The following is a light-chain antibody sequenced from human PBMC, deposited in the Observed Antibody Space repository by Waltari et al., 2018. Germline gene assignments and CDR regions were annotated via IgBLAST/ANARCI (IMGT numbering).Light chain of an antibody. J-gene: IGLJ2*01. CDR2: DVV. V-gene: IGLV2-14*01. Sequence: QSALTQPASVSGSPGQTITISCTGTSSDIGGHNYVSRYQQHPGKAPKLMIYDVVKRPSGVSNRFSGSKSGNTASLTISGLQAEDDAIYYCSSYASSKFGGGTKLTVL. CDR3: SSYASSK. CDR1: SSDIGGHNY.